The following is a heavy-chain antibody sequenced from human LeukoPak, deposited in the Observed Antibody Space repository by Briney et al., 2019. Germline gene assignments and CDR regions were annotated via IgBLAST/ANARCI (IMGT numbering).Heavy chain of an antibody. D-gene: IGHD3-3*01. J-gene: IGHJ3*02. CDR1: GFTFSSYS. V-gene: IGHV3-30*04. CDR3: ARPALEWLLYDAFDI. CDR2: LSYDGSNK. Sequence: GGSLRLSCAASGFTFSSYSMHWVRQAPGKGLEWVAVLSYDGSNKYYADSVKGRFTISRDNSKNTLYLQMNSLRAEDTAVYYCARPALEWLLYDAFDIWGQGTMVTVSS.